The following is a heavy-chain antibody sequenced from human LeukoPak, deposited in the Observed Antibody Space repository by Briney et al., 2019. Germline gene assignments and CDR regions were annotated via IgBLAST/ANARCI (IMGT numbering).Heavy chain of an antibody. CDR3: TRDPKADYVGAFDM. CDR1: GITFSTYA. D-gene: IGHD4/OR15-4a*01. CDR2: IRGSGGGT. V-gene: IGHV3-23*01. J-gene: IGHJ3*02. Sequence: GGSLRLSCAASGITFSTYAMTWVRQAPGKGLEWVSSIRGSGGGTDYADSVKGRFTISRDNSRDTLFLQMNSLRAEDTALYYCTRDPKADYVGAFDMWGPGTMVTVSS.